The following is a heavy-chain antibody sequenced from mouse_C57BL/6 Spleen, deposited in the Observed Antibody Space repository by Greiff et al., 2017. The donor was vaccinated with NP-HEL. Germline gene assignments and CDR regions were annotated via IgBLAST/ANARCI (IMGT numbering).Heavy chain of an antibody. CDR1: GYSITSGYD. Sequence: DVKLQESGPGMVKPSQSLSLTCTVTGYSITSGYDWHWIRHFPGNKLEWMGYISYSGSTNYNPSLKSRISITHDTSKNHFFLKLNSVTTEDTATYYCARNYYGSSRGYYFDYWGQGTTLTVSS. D-gene: IGHD1-1*01. CDR2: ISYSGST. V-gene: IGHV3-1*01. CDR3: ARNYYGSSRGYYFDY. J-gene: IGHJ2*01.